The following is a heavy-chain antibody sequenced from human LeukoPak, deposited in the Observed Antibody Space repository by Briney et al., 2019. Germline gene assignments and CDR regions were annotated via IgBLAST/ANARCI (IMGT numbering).Heavy chain of an antibody. V-gene: IGHV4-30-4*01. CDR3: ARDGLRSSLAYNWFDP. Sequence: PSQTLSLTCTVSGGSISSGDYYWSWIRQPPGKGLEWIGYIYYSGSTYYNPSLKSRVTISVDTSKNQFSLKLSSVTAAGTAVYYCARDGLRSSLAYNWFDPWGQGTLVTVSS. J-gene: IGHJ5*02. D-gene: IGHD6-13*01. CDR1: GGSISSGDYY. CDR2: IYYSGST.